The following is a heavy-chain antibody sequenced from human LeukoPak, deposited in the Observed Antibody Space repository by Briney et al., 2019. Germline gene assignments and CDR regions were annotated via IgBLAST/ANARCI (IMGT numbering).Heavy chain of an antibody. CDR2: IYSGGTT. D-gene: IGHD4-23*01. CDR1: GFTVSSNY. V-gene: IGHV3-53*01. CDR3: AKGGIPTPYWFDP. Sequence: GGSLRLSCAASGFTVSSNYMNWVRQAPGQGLEWVSIIYSGGTTYYADSVKGRFTISRDNSKNTLYLQMNSLRAEDTAVYYCAKGGIPTPYWFDPWGQGTLVTVSS. J-gene: IGHJ5*02.